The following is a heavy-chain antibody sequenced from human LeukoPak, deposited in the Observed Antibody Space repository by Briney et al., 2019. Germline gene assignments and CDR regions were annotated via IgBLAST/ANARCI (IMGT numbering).Heavy chain of an antibody. Sequence: ASVKVSCKASGYTFTSYGISWVRQAPGQGLEWMGWISAYNGNTNYAQKLQGRVTMTTDTSTSTAYMELRSLRSDDTAVYYCARSIDYPYYYYMDVWGKGTTVTVSS. J-gene: IGHJ6*03. CDR2: ISAYNGNT. V-gene: IGHV1-18*01. D-gene: IGHD4-11*01. CDR3: ARSIDYPYYYYMDV. CDR1: GYTFTSYG.